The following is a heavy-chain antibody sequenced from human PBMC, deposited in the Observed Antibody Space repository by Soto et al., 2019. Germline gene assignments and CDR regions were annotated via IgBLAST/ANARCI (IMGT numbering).Heavy chain of an antibody. V-gene: IGHV4-34*01. CDR1: GGSFSGYY. D-gene: IGHD3-22*01. CDR2: INHSGST. Sequence: SETLSLTCAVYGGSFSGYYWSWIRQPPGKGLEWIGEINHSGSTNYNPSLKSRVTISVDTSKNQFSLKLSSVTAADAAVYYCASGLAQGGSGYYPPVYFDYWGQGTLVTVSS. J-gene: IGHJ4*02. CDR3: ASGLAQGGSGYYPPVYFDY.